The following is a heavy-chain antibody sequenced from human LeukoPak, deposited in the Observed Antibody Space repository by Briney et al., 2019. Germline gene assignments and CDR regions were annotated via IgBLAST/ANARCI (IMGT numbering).Heavy chain of an antibody. J-gene: IGHJ4*02. V-gene: IGHV4-59*01. CDR2: MHYSGST. Sequence: SETLSLTCTVSGGSISSYYWSWIRQPPGKGLEWIGYMHYSGSTNYNPSLKSRVTISVDTSKNQFSLKLSSVTAADTAVYYCARWILYSSGSYSDYWGQGTLVTVPS. CDR1: GGSISSYY. CDR3: ARWILYSSGSYSDY. D-gene: IGHD3-10*01.